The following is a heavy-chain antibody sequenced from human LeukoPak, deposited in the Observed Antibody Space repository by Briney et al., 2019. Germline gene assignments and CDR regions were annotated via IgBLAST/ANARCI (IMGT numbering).Heavy chain of an antibody. D-gene: IGHD3-22*01. CDR3: ARAYYDSSGYSYYVDY. CDR1: GYTFTSYA. J-gene: IGHJ4*02. V-gene: IGHV1-69*13. Sequence: ASVKVSCKASGYTFTSYAISWVRQAPGQGLEWMGGIIPIFGTANYAQKFQGRVTITADESTSTAYMELSSLRSEDTAVYYCARAYYDSSGYSYYVDYWGQGTLVTVSS. CDR2: IIPIFGTA.